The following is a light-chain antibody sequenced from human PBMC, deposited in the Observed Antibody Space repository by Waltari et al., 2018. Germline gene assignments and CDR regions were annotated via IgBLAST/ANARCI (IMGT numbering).Light chain of an antibody. CDR2: VNN. CDR3: QSYDISLSAYV. CDR1: SSNLGAGFD. V-gene: IGLV1-40*01. J-gene: IGLJ3*02. Sequence: QSVLTQPPSLSGAPGQRVTITCAGNSSNLGAGFDVPWYQQFPGSAPRLLISVNNNRPSGVPDRFSASKSGTSASLAVSGLQAQDEADYYCQSYDISLSAYVFGGGTKLTVL.